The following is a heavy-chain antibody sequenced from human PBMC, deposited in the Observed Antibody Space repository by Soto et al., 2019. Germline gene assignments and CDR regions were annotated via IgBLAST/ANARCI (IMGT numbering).Heavy chain of an antibody. CDR2: IYHSGSA. Sequence: SQHRSLTCAVSSYSLIVGFYWAWIRQPPGKGLEWIGNIYHSGSAHYNPSLKSRVTMSVDTSKNNFSLRLTSVTAADTAVYYCARVTIFEYWFDPWGQGILVTVSS. V-gene: IGHV4-38-2*01. CDR3: ARVTIFEYWFDP. D-gene: IGHD3-3*01. J-gene: IGHJ5*02. CDR1: SYSLIVGFY.